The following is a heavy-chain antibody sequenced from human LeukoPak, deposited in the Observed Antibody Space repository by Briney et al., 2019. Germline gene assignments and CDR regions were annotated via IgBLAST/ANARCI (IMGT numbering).Heavy chain of an antibody. Sequence: ASVTVSCTASGDTVSMYGISWVRQAPGQGLEWMGGIIPLFGTANYAQKFQGRVTIIADESTSTVYMELNSLRFEDTAVYYCAREWNYESSGYFFYYWGRGTLVTVSS. D-gene: IGHD3-22*01. CDR1: GDTVSMYG. CDR2: IIPLFGTA. V-gene: IGHV1-69*13. CDR3: AREWNYESSGYFFYY. J-gene: IGHJ4*02.